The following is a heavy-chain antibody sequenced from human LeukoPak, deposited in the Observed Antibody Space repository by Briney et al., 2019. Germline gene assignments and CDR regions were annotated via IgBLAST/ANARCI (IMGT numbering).Heavy chain of an antibody. V-gene: IGHV3-48*03. Sequence: GGSLRLSCAASGVTFSSYEMNWVRQAPGKGLEWVSYISSGGNTVHYADSVKGRFTISRDNTKNSLYLQMNSLRAEDMAVYYCARVPGSSGWNYYFDYWGQGTQVTVSS. CDR2: ISSGGNTV. D-gene: IGHD6-19*01. CDR3: ARVPGSSGWNYYFDY. J-gene: IGHJ4*02. CDR1: GVTFSSYE.